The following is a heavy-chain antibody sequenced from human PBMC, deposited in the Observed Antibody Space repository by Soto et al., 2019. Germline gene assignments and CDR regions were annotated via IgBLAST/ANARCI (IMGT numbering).Heavy chain of an antibody. CDR3: ASLWFGELYDYYYGMDV. Sequence: PSETLSLTCTVSGGSISSSSYYWGWIRQPPGKGLEWIGSIYYSGSTYYNPSLKSRVTISVDTSKNQFSLKLSSVTAADTAVYYCASLWFGELYDYYYGMDVWGQGTTVT. J-gene: IGHJ6*02. V-gene: IGHV4-39*01. CDR1: GGSISSSSYY. CDR2: IYYSGST. D-gene: IGHD3-10*01.